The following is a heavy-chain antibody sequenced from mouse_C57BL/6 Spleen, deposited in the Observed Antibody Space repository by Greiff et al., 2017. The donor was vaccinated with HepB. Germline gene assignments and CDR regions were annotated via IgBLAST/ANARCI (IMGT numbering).Heavy chain of an antibody. D-gene: IGHD2-4*01. Sequence: EVHLVESGGGLVKPGGSLKLSCAASGFTFSDYGMHWVRQAPEKGLEWVAYISSGSSTIYYADTVKGRFTISRDNAKNTLFLQMTSLRSEDTAIYYCARPYYDYDGYYFDYWGQGTTLTVSS. CDR3: ARPYYDYDGYYFDY. V-gene: IGHV5-17*01. J-gene: IGHJ2*01. CDR2: ISSGSSTI. CDR1: GFTFSDYG.